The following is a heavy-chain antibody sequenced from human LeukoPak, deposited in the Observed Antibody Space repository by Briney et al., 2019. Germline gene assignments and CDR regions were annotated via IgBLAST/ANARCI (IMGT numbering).Heavy chain of an antibody. Sequence: PGGSLRLSCAASGFTFNTYGMHWVRQAPGKGLEWVAFIPYDEIVKYYADSVKGRFTISRDNSKNTLYLQMNSLRAEDTAVYYCAKDLRYCSSTSCFTGSDYWGQGTLVTVSS. CDR3: AKDLRYCSSTSCFTGSDY. CDR2: IPYDEIVK. CDR1: GFTFNTYG. V-gene: IGHV3-30*02. J-gene: IGHJ4*02. D-gene: IGHD2-2*01.